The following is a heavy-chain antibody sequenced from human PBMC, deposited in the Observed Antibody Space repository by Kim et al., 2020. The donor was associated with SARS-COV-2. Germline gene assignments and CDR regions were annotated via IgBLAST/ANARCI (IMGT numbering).Heavy chain of an antibody. V-gene: IGHV1-18*01. D-gene: IGHD6-13*01. Sequence: YAQKLQGRVTMTTDTSTSTAYMELRSLRSDDTAVYYCARPMYSSWYSLRYWGQGTLVTVSS. J-gene: IGHJ4*02. CDR3: ARPMYSSWYSLRY.